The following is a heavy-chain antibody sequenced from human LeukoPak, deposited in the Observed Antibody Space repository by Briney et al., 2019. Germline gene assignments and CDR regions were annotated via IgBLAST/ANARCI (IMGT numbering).Heavy chain of an antibody. Sequence: GGSLRLSCAASGFTFSSYSMNWVRQAPGKGLEWVSYISSSSSTIYYADSVKGRFTISRDNAKNSLYLQMYSLIAEDTAVYYCASRGYYDSSGYYSTDWGQGTLVTVSS. J-gene: IGHJ4*02. CDR2: ISSSSSTI. CDR3: ASRGYYDSSGYYSTD. D-gene: IGHD3-22*01. CDR1: GFTFSSYS. V-gene: IGHV3-48*01.